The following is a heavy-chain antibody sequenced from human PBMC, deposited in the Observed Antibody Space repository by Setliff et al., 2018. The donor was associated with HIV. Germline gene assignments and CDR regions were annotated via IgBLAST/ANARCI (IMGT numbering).Heavy chain of an antibody. J-gene: IGHJ4*02. D-gene: IGHD4-4*01. CDR2: IHYSGST. CDR1: GGSISSSSYY. V-gene: IGHV4-39*01. Sequence: SETLSLTCTVSGGSISSSSYYWGWIRQPPGKGREWIGTIHYSGSTNYNPSLKSRVTISADTSKNQFSLKLSSVTAADTAVYYCARLSRWGTMTTLDFWGQGTLVTVSS. CDR3: ARLSRWGTMTTLDF.